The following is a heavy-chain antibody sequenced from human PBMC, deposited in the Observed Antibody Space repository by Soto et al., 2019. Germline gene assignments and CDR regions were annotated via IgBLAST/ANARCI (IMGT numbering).Heavy chain of an antibody. J-gene: IGHJ6*02. CDR3: ARLSGDHSAFFSYGMDA. D-gene: IGHD2-21*01. CDR2: ISSRGDVT. Sequence: EVQLLESGGGMAQPGGSLRLSCAGSGFNFNNYAMSWVRQAPGKGLEWVSTISSRGDVTYYADAVKGRFTISRDNSKNTLFLQMNSLRAEDAALYYCARLSGDHSAFFSYGMDAWGQGTTVTVSS. CDR1: GFNFNNYA. V-gene: IGHV3-23*01.